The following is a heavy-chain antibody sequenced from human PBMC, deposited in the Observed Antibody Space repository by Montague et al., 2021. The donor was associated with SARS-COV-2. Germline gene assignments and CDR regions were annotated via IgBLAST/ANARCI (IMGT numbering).Heavy chain of an antibody. Sequence: SETLSLTCTVSGGSINSDYWSWIRQPPGKGLEWIGYIYYRGSTNYNPSLKSRVTIPVDTSKNQFSLKLISVTAADTAVYFCAREDRWNWFDPWGQGILVTISS. CDR3: AREDRWNWFDP. CDR2: IYYRGST. V-gene: IGHV4-59*01. CDR1: GGSINSDY. D-gene: IGHD5-24*01. J-gene: IGHJ5*02.